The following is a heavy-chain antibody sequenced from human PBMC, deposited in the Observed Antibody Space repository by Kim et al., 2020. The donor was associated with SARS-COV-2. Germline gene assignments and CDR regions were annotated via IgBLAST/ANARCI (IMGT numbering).Heavy chain of an antibody. CDR2: INHSGST. CDR3: ARASGSGSYYSPRRYYYYG. CDR1: GGSFSGYY. D-gene: IGHD3-10*01. J-gene: IGHJ6*01. Sequence: SETLSLTCAVYGGSFSGYYWSWIRQPPGKGLEWIGEINHSGSTNYNPSLKSRVTISVDTSKNQFSLKLSSVTAADTAVYYCARASGSGSYYSPRRYYYYG. V-gene: IGHV4-34*01.